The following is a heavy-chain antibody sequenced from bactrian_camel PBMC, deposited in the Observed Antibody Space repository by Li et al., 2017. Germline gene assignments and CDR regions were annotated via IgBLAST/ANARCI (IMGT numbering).Heavy chain of an antibody. V-gene: IGHV3S6*01. CDR3: GVNDPPDH. CDR2: IDSDGTKT. D-gene: IGHD3*01. J-gene: IGHJ4*01. Sequence: HVQLVESGGGSVQAGGSLRLSCAASGYTFSTHCMAWFRQDAGKEREGVAAIDSDGTKTSYADSLKGRFTISRDNAKNTVFLQMNSLKPEDTAVYYCGVNDPPDHWGQGTQVTVS. CDR1: GYTFSTHC.